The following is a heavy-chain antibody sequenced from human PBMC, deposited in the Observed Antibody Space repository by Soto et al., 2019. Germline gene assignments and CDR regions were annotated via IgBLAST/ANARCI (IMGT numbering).Heavy chain of an antibody. Sequence: ASVKMSCKASGGTFSSSTISWVRQAPGQGLEWMGRIIPILGIANYAQKFQGRVTITADKSTSTAYMELSSLRSEDTAVYYCARCSSSYWFDPWGQGTLVTVSP. CDR3: ARCSSSYWFDP. V-gene: IGHV1-69*02. J-gene: IGHJ5*02. D-gene: IGHD6-13*01. CDR2: IIPILGIA. CDR1: GGTFSSST.